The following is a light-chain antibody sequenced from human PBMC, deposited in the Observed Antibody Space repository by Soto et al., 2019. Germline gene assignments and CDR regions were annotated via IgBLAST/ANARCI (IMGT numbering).Light chain of an antibody. CDR3: TSYTSSSTLYV. V-gene: IGLV2-14*01. CDR2: DVR. Sequence: QSVLTQPASVSGSPGQSITIFCTGTSSDVGGYNYVSWYQQHPGRAPKLMIYDVRNRASGASNRFSGSKSGNTASLTISGLQDEDEADYYCTSYTSSSTLYVFGTGTKVTVL. CDR1: SSDVGGYNY. J-gene: IGLJ1*01.